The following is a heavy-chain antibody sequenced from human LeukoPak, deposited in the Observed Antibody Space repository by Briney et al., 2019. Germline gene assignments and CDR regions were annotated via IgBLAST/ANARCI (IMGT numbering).Heavy chain of an antibody. V-gene: IGHV3-33*01. CDR1: GFTLRNYG. CDR3: ARGADIVATTCFDY. CDR2: LWYDGTTK. D-gene: IGHD5-12*01. J-gene: IGHJ4*02. Sequence: GGSLRLSCAASGFTLRNYGMHWVRQAPGKGLEWVAILWYDGTTKYYPDSVKGRFTISRDNSKHMLYLQMNSLRAEDTAVYYCARGADIVATTCFDYWGQGTLVTVSS.